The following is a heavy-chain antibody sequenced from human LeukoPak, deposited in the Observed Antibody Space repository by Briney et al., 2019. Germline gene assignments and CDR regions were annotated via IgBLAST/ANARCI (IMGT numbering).Heavy chain of an antibody. D-gene: IGHD3-22*01. CDR2: IKHDGSEK. J-gene: IGHJ4*02. CDR3: ATPLDYYDRSDSHQGGD. CDR1: GFTLSRHW. V-gene: IGHV3-7*03. Sequence: GGSLRLSCAASGFTLSRHWVTWVRQAPGKGLEWVANIKHDGSEKNYVDSVKGRFTISRDNAKNSLYLQMNSLRAEDTAVYYCATPLDYYDRSDSHQGGDWGQGTLVTVSS.